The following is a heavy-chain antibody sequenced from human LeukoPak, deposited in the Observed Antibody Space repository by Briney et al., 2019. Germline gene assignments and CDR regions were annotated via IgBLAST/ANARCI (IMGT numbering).Heavy chain of an antibody. CDR1: GYTLTELS. CDR3: ARDVPPYYDLIDY. V-gene: IGHV1-18*01. CDR2: ISAYNGNT. J-gene: IGHJ4*02. D-gene: IGHD3-22*01. Sequence: ASVKVSCKVSGYTLTELSMHWVRQAPGKGLEWMGWISAYNGNTNYAQKLQGRVTMTTDTSTSTAYMELRSLRSDDTAVYYCARDVPPYYDLIDYWGQGTLVTVSS.